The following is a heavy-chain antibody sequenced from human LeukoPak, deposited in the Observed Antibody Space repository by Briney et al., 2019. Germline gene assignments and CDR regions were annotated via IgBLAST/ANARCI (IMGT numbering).Heavy chain of an antibody. CDR2: ISSSGSTI. J-gene: IGHJ4*02. CDR3: AREVSGSYPFDY. Sequence: NTGGSLRLSCAASGFTFSDYYMSWIRQAPGKGLEWVSYISSSGSTIYYADSVKGRFTISRDNAKNSLYLQMNSLRAEDTAVYYCAREVSGSYPFDYWGQGTLVTVSS. V-gene: IGHV3-11*04. CDR1: GFTFSDYY. D-gene: IGHD1-26*01.